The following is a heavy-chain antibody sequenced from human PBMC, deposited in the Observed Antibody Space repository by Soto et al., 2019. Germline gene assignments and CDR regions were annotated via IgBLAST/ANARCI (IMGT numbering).Heavy chain of an antibody. Sequence: SERRSLTWTIARASISSLYWSWVRQPPGKGLEWIGYIHYSRSTNYTPSLKSRVTILVDTSKNQFSLRLSSVTAADTAVYYCARGGWSMDVWGKGTTVT. CDR2: IHYSRST. V-gene: IGHV4-59*11. CDR1: RASISSLY. CDR3: ARGGWSMDV. D-gene: IGHD2-15*01. J-gene: IGHJ6*04.